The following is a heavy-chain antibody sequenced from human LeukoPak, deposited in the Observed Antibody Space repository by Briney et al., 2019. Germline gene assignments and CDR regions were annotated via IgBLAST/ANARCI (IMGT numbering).Heavy chain of an antibody. CDR1: GGSISGYY. CDR3: VRHIVAITKFDY. Sequence: SETLSLTCSVSGGSISGYYWSWMRQSPVKGLEWIGFTYYNGNTKYNPSLESRATISPDTSRNQISPHLRSVTAADTAVYYCVRHIVAITKFDYWGQGTLVTVSS. CDR2: TYYNGNT. V-gene: IGHV4-59*01. D-gene: IGHD3-22*01. J-gene: IGHJ4*02.